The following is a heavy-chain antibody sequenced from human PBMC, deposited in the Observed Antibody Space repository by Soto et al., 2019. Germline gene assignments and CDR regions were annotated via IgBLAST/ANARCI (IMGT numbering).Heavy chain of an antibody. Sequence: PGTKPLTSLDSGGTLGSGNYYWNWIRQSPGKGLEWIGYIYYDGRTNYNPSLKSRVTISADTSKNQFSLKLSSVTAADTAVYYCARDVWCSGWGQGTLVTVSA. CDR3: ARDVWCSG. D-gene: IGHD6-25*01. CDR2: IYYDGRT. V-gene: IGHV4-61*01. CDR1: GGTLGSGNYY. J-gene: IGHJ4*02.